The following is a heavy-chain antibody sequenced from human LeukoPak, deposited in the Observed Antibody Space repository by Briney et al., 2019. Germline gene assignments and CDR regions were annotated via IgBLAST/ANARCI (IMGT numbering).Heavy chain of an antibody. CDR3: TRDHRDDWNPGYYFDY. Sequence: PGGSRRLSCTTPGFTFGDFAMNGFRQAPGKGLDWVGFIKTQVYGGTTEYGASVKGRFTISRDDSRAIAYLQMNSLKTEDTAVYFCTRDHRDDWNPGYYFDYWGQGALVTVSS. CDR2: IKTQVYGGTT. D-gene: IGHD1-1*01. CDR1: GFTFGDFA. J-gene: IGHJ4*02. V-gene: IGHV3-49*03.